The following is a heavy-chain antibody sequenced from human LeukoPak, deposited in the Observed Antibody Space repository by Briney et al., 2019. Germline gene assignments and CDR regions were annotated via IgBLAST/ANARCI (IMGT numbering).Heavy chain of an antibody. J-gene: IGHJ4*02. CDR1: GGSISSGGYS. CDR3: ARVGPGEPVDY. V-gene: IGHV4-30-2*03. CDR2: IYHSGST. D-gene: IGHD3-10*01. Sequence: SSQTLSLTCAVSGGSISSGGYSWSRIRQPPGKGLEWIGSIYHSGSTNYNPSLKSRVTISVDTSKNQFSLKLSSVTAADTAVYYCARVGPGEPVDYWGQGTLVTVSS.